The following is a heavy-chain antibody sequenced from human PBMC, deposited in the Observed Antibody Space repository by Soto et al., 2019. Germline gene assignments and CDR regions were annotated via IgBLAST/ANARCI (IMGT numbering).Heavy chain of an antibody. CDR2: MNPNSGNT. D-gene: IGHD3-3*01. CDR1: GYTFTSYD. V-gene: IGHV1-8*01. J-gene: IGHJ5*02. CDR3: ARGYEVHYDVWRFDP. Sequence: QVQLVQSGAEVKKPGASVKVSCKASGYTFTSYDINWVRQATGQVLEWMGWMNPNSGNTGYAQKFQGRVTMTRNTSTSTAYMELSSLRAEDTAVYYCARGYEVHYDVWRFDPWGQGTLVTVSS.